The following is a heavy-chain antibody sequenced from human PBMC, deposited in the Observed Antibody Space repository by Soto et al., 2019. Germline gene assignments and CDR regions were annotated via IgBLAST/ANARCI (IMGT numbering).Heavy chain of an antibody. CDR1: GFTFSSYS. CDR2: ISSSSSYI. D-gene: IGHD2-15*01. CDR3: ARAAWKVVVDTDY. V-gene: IGHV3-21*01. J-gene: IGHJ4*02. Sequence: EVQLVESGGGLVKPGGSLRLSCAASGFTFSSYSMNWVRQAPGKGLEWVSSISSSSSYIYYADSVKGRFTISRDNAKNSLYLQMNSLRAEDTAVYYCARAAWKVVVDTDYWGQGTLVTVSS.